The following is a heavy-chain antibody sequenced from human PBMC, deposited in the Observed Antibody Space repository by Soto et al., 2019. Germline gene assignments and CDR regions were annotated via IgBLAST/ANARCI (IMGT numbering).Heavy chain of an antibody. Sequence: SETLSLTCTVSGGSISSGDYYWSWTRQPPGKGLEWIGYIYYSGSTYYNPSLKSRVTISVDTSKNQFSLKLSSVTAADTAVYYCARVGYDSPRDPWGQGTLVTVSS. CDR1: GGSISSGDYY. V-gene: IGHV4-30-4*01. J-gene: IGHJ5*02. CDR2: IYYSGST. D-gene: IGHD3-3*01. CDR3: ARVGYDSPRDP.